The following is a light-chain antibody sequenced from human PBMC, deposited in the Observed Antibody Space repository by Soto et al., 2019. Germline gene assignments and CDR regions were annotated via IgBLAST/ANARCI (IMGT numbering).Light chain of an antibody. V-gene: IGLV2-14*01. CDR3: ISYLISSPVV. CDR2: DVS. J-gene: IGLJ2*01. Sequence: QSALTQPASVSGSPGQSITISCTGTSSDVGGYNYVSWYQQHPGKAPKLMIYDVSNRPSGVSNRFSGSKSGNTASLTISGLQAEHEADYYSISYLISSPVVFGGGTKLTLL. CDR1: SSDVGGYNY.